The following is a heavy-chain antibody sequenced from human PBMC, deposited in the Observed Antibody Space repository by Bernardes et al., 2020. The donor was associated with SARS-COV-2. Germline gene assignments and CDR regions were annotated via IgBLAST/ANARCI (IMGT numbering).Heavy chain of an antibody. CDR1: GGSISSHY. V-gene: IGHV4-59*11. CDR2: IYYSGST. CDR3: ARGELPPPLGAFDI. Sequence: SETLSLTCTVSGGSISSHYWSWIRQPPGKGLEWIGSIYYSGSTNYNPSLNSRVTISIDTSKNQFSLTLRSVTAADTAVYYCARGELPPPLGAFDIWGQGTMVTVSS. D-gene: IGHD1-26*01. J-gene: IGHJ3*02.